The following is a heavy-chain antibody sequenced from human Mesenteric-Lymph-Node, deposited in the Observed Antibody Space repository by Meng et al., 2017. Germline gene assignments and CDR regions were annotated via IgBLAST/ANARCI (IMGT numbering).Heavy chain of an antibody. Sequence: GESLKISCAASGFTFSSYSMNWVRQAPGKGLEWVSSISSSSSYIYYADSVKGRFTISRDNAKNSLYLQMNSLRAEDTAVYYCAKNYYDSSPYYYGMDVWGQGTTVTVSS. CDR2: ISSSSSYI. V-gene: IGHV3-21*04. CDR1: GFTFSSYS. J-gene: IGHJ6*02. D-gene: IGHD3-22*01. CDR3: AKNYYDSSPYYYGMDV.